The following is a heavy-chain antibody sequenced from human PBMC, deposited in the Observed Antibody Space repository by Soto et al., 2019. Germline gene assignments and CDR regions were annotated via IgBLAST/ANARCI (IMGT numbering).Heavy chain of an antibody. CDR2: IYPGDSDT. CDR1: GYNFATYW. V-gene: IGHV5-51*01. J-gene: IGHJ6*02. CDR3: ARRGYSYGLDV. Sequence: EVQLVQSGAEVKKPGESLKISCKGSGYNFATYWIAWVRQLPGKGPEWMGIIYPGDSDTSYSPSFQGPVTISVDKSISTAYLQWNSLKASDTAVYYCARRGYSYGLDVWGQGTKVTVSS. D-gene: IGHD5-18*01.